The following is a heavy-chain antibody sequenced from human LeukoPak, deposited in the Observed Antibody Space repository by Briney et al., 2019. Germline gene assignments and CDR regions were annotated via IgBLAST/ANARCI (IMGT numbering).Heavy chain of an antibody. CDR3: ARLSADSSSSRGLDY. CDR2: IYTTGST. J-gene: IGHJ4*02. D-gene: IGHD2-2*01. CDR1: GGSISSYY. Sequence: SETLSLTCTVSGGSISSYYWTWIRQLAGKGLEWIGRIYTTGSTNYNPSLKSRVAISLGTSKNQFSLKLSSVTAADTAVYYCARLSADSSSSRGLDYWGQGTLVTVSS. V-gene: IGHV4-4*07.